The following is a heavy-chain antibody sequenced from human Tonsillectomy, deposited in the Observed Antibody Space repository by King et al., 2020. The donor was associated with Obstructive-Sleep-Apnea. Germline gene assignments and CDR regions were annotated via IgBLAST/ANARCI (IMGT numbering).Heavy chain of an antibody. CDR2: ISWNSDYI. V-gene: IGHV3-9*01. J-gene: IGHJ5*01. CDR3: AKVSYNWFDS. CDR1: GFTFDDYA. Sequence: VQLVESGGGLVQPGRSLRLSCAASGFTFDDYAMHWVRQAPGKGLEWVSSISWNSDYIGYADSVKGRFTISRDNAKNSLHLQMNSLRAEDTALYYCAKVSYNWFDSWGQGTLVTVSP.